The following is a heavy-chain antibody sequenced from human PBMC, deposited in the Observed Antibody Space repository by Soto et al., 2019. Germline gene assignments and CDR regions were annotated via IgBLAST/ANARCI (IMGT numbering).Heavy chain of an antibody. CDR3: ARVVIGIAAAMAYYFDY. CDR2: IIPLFGTA. Sequence: SVKVSCKASGGTFNSYGISWVRQAPGQGLDWMGVIIPLFGTANYAQKFQGRVTITADKSTSTAYMELSSLRSEDTAVYYCARVVIGIAAAMAYYFDYWGQGTLVTVS. J-gene: IGHJ4*02. CDR1: GGTFNSYG. D-gene: IGHD6-13*01. V-gene: IGHV1-69*06.